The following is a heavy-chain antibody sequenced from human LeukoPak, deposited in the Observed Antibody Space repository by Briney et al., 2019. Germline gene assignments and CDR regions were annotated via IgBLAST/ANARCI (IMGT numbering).Heavy chain of an antibody. CDR3: ARITMTTSGWYFDL. J-gene: IGHJ2*01. Sequence: ASVKLSCTASGYTFTSYYMHWVRQAPGQGLEWMGIIHPSGASTAYAQQFQGRVTMTKDTSTSTVCMELSSLRSEDTALYYCARITMTTSGWYFDLWGRGTLVTVSS. CDR1: GYTFTSYY. CDR2: IHPSGAST. D-gene: IGHD3-22*01. V-gene: IGHV1-46*01.